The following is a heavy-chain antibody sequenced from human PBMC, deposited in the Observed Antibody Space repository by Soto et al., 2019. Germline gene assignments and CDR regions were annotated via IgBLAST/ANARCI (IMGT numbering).Heavy chain of an antibody. J-gene: IGHJ6*02. V-gene: IGHV1-69*13. CDR1: GGTFSSYA. CDR3: ARDLCLGCSSSWDYSYYGMDV. Sequence: SVKVSCKASGGTFSSYAISWVRQAPGQGLEWMGGIIPIFGTANYAQKFQGRVTITADESTSTAYMELSSLRSEDTAVYYCARDLCLGCSSSWDYSYYGMDVWGQGTTVTVSS. D-gene: IGHD6-13*01. CDR2: IIPIFGTA.